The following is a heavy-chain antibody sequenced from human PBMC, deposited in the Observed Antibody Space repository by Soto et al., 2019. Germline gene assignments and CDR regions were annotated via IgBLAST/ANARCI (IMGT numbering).Heavy chain of an antibody. D-gene: IGHD3-16*01. Sequence: QVQLVQSGAEVKKPGSSVKVSCKASGGTFSSYAISWVRQAPGQGLEWMGGIIPIFGTATYAQKFQGRVTITADESTSTAYMELSSLRSEDTAVYYWAIKTGGEPHYYYGMDVWCQGTTLTVSS. CDR1: GGTFSSYA. V-gene: IGHV1-69*01. CDR2: IIPIFGTA. CDR3: AIKTGGEPHYYYGMDV. J-gene: IGHJ6*02.